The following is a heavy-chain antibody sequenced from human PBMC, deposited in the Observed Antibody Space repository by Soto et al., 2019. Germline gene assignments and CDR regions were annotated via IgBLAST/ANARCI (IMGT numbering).Heavy chain of an antibody. CDR2: IRSKAYGGTT. CDR1: GFTFGDYA. CDR3: TRASIQGARGLSDC. Sequence: GGSLRLSCTASGFTFGDYAMSWFRQAPGKGLEWVGFIRSKAYGGTTGYAASVKGRFTISRDDSKSIAYLQMNSLKTEDTAVYYCTRASIQGARGLSDCWGQGTLVTVSS. V-gene: IGHV3-49*03. J-gene: IGHJ4*02. D-gene: IGHD1-26*01.